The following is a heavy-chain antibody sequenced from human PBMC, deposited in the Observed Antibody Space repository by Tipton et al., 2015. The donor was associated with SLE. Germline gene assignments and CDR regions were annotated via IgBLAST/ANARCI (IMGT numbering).Heavy chain of an antibody. CDR3: TREGTYSSSSGAYYYYYYMDV. Sequence: SLRLSCTASGFTFGDYAMSWVRQAPGKGLEWVGFIRSKAYGGTTEYAASVKGRFTISRDDSKSIAYLQMNSLKTEDTAVYYCTREGTYSSSSGAYYYYYYMDVWGKGTTVTVSS. J-gene: IGHJ6*03. V-gene: IGHV3-49*04. D-gene: IGHD6-6*01. CDR2: IRSKAYGGTT. CDR1: GFTFGDYA.